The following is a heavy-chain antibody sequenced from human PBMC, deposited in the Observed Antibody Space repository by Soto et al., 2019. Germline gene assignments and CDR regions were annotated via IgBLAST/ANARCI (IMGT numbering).Heavy chain of an antibody. Sequence: PGGSLRLSCAASGFTFSSYAMSWVRQAPGKGLEWVSAISGSGGSTYYADSVKGRFTISRDNSKNTLYLQMNSLRAEDTAVYYCAKGSIGNWNSDRRNYWGQGTLVTVSS. CDR3: AKGSIGNWNSDRRNY. V-gene: IGHV3-23*01. CDR2: ISGSGGST. J-gene: IGHJ4*02. CDR1: GFTFSSYA. D-gene: IGHD1-7*01.